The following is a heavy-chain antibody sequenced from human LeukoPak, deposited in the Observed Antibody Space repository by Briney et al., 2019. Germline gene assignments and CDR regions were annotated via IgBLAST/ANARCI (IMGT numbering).Heavy chain of an antibody. J-gene: IGHJ4*02. CDR1: GFTFSNNV. CDR2: ISGIGGYT. Sequence: GGSLKLSCAASGFTFSNNVMSWVRQAPGKGLEWVSSISGIGGYTHYADSVKGRFTISRDNSKNTLYLQMISLRAEDTAVYYCAKPPYETLTGSPDAYWGQGTLVTVSS. CDR3: AKPPYETLTGSPDAY. D-gene: IGHD3-9*01. V-gene: IGHV3-23*01.